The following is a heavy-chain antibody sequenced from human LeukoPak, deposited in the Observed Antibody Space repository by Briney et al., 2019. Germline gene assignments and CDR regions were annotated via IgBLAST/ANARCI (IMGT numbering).Heavy chain of an antibody. J-gene: IGHJ3*02. CDR3: ARGVDGYNSDAFDI. Sequence: GASVKVSCKASGYTFTSYYMHWVRQAPGQGLEWMGRIIPIFGTANYAQKFQGRVTITTDESTSTAYMELSSLRSEDTAVYYCARGVDGYNSDAFDIWGQGTMVTVSS. D-gene: IGHD5-24*01. V-gene: IGHV1-69*05. CDR2: IIPIFGTA. CDR1: GYTFTSYY.